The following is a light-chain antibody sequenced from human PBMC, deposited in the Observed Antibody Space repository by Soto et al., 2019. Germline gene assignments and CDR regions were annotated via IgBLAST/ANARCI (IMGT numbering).Light chain of an antibody. CDR3: HQRQSWPRT. Sequence: EVVLKKSPGTLSLSPGERATLSCRASQSVSSSYLAWYQQKPGQAPRLLIYGASSRATGIPDRFSGSGSGTDFTLTISRLEPEDFALYYCHQRQSWPRTFGQGTKVDI. J-gene: IGKJ1*01. CDR1: QSVSSSY. CDR2: GAS. V-gene: IGKV3-20*01.